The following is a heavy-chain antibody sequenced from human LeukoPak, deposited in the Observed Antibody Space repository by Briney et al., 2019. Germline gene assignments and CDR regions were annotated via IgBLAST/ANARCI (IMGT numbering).Heavy chain of an antibody. D-gene: IGHD3-22*01. CDR2: ISGSGGST. J-gene: IGHJ6*03. CDR3: ARRRYYYDSSGRTTYYYMDV. Sequence: GGSLRPSCAASGFTFSSYAMSWVRQAPGKGLEWVSAISGSGGSTYYADSVKGRFTISRDNSKNTLYLQMNSLRAEDTAVYYCARRRYYYDSSGRTTYYYMDVWGKGTTVTVSS. CDR1: GFTFSSYA. V-gene: IGHV3-23*01.